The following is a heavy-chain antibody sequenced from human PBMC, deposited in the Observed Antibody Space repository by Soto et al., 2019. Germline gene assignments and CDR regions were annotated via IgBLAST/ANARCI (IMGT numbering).Heavy chain of an antibody. Sequence: QVQLVQSGAEVKKPGSSVKVSCKASGGTLSSYAISWVRQAPGQGLEWMGGIIPIFGTANYAQKFQGRVTITADESTSTAYMELSSLRSEDTAVYYCARTMDTAMVTMGYYYGMDVWGQGTTVTVSS. CDR1: GGTLSSYA. CDR3: ARTMDTAMVTMGYYYGMDV. CDR2: IIPIFGTA. V-gene: IGHV1-69*01. D-gene: IGHD5-18*01. J-gene: IGHJ6*02.